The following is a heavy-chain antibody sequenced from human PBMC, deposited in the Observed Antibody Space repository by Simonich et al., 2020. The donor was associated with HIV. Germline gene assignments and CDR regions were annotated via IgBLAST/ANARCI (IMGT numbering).Heavy chain of an antibody. CDR2: ISSNGGST. CDR1: GFTFSSYA. CDR3: VRGSVYDSSGSNFDY. D-gene: IGHD3-22*01. J-gene: IGHJ4*02. V-gene: IGHV3-64*01. Sequence: EVQLVESGGGLVQPGGSLRLSCAASGFTFSSYAMHWVRQAPGKGMEYVSAISSNGGSTYYANSVKGRFTISRDKSKNTLYLQMGSLRAEDMAVYYCVRGSVYDSSGSNFDYWGQGTLVTVSS.